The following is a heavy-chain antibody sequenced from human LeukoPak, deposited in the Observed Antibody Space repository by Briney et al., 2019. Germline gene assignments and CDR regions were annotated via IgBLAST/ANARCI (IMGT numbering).Heavy chain of an antibody. CDR1: GFNFINW. D-gene: IGHD2-15*01. CDR3: ARGYAAIPD. J-gene: IGHJ4*02. V-gene: IGHV3-7*01. Sequence: GGSLRLSCAASGFNFINWMTWVRQAPGKGLEWVANIQDDGVEKNYVESVKGRFIISRDNAKDSLFLQMSSPRDEDTALYYCARGYAAIPDWGQGTLVTVSS. CDR2: IQDDGVEK.